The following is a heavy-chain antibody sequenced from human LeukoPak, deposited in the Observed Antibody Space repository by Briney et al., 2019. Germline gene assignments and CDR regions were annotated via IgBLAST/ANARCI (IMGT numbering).Heavy chain of an antibody. CDR1: GGSISSYY. V-gene: IGHV4-59*01. CDR2: IYYTGST. Sequence: SETLSLTCTVSGGSISSYYWSWIRQPPGKGLEWIGYIYYTGSTNYNPSLKSRVTISVDTSKNQFSLKLSSVTAADTAVYYCARVYSSYYFDYWGQGTLVTVSS. J-gene: IGHJ4*02. CDR3: ARVYSSYYFDY. D-gene: IGHD6-13*01.